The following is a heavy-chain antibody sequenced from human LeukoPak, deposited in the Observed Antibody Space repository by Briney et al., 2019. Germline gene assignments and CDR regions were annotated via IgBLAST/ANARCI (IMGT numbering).Heavy chain of an antibody. CDR2: ISAYHDNI. Sequence: ASVKASCKAYGYTFSTYGISCVRQAPGQGLEWMGWISAYHDNINYAQKFQGRVTMTTDTSTSTASMELRSLTSDDTAVYYCARDAVYSSLPDYWGQGTQVTVSS. CDR3: ARDAVYSSLPDY. CDR1: GYTFSTYG. D-gene: IGHD6-13*01. J-gene: IGHJ4*02. V-gene: IGHV1-18*01.